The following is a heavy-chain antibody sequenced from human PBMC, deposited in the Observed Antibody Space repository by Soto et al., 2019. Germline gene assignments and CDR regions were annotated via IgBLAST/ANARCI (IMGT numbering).Heavy chain of an antibody. D-gene: IGHD3-22*01. CDR3: ARVLEDSSGYFDY. Sequence: SETLSLTSTVSGGSVSSGSYYWSWIRQPPGKGLEWIGYIYYSGSTNYNPSLKSRVTISVDTSKNQFSLKLSSVTAADTAVYYCARVLEDSSGYFDYWGQGTLVTVSS. V-gene: IGHV4-61*01. CDR1: GGSVSSGSYY. CDR2: IYYSGST. J-gene: IGHJ4*02.